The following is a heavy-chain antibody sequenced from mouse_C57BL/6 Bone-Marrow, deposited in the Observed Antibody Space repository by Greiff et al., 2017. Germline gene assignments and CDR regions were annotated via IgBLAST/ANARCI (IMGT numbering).Heavy chain of an antibody. CDR1: GYTFTSYW. CDR2: IYPGSGST. J-gene: IGHJ2*01. V-gene: IGHV1-55*01. CDR3: ARGGGGPHY. Sequence: QVHVKQSGAELVKPGASVKMSCKASGYTFTSYWITWVKQRPGQGLEWIGDIYPGSGSTNYNEKFKSKATLTVDTSSSTAYMQLSSLTSEDSAVYYCARGGGGPHYWGQGTTLTVSS.